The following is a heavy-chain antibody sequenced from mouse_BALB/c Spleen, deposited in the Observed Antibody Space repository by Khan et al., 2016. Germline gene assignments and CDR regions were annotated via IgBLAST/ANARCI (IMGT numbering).Heavy chain of an antibody. V-gene: IGHV3-1*02. D-gene: IGHD1-1*01. Sequence: EVQLQESGPDLVKPSQSLSLTCTVTGFSITSDYSWHWIRQFPGNKLEWMGYIHYSGSTNYTPSLKIRIFITRDTSKNQFFLQLNSVTTEDTATCYCARYYYGGAAWFAYWGQGTLVTVSA. CDR1: GFSITSDYS. J-gene: IGHJ3*01. CDR2: IHYSGST. CDR3: ARYYYGGAAWFAY.